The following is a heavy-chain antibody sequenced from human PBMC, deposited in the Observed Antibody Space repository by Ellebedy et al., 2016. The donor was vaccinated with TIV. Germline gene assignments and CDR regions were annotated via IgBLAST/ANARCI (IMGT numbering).Heavy chain of an antibody. Sequence: PGGSLRLSCAASGFTLSSYSMNWVRQAPGKGLEWVSSITSSSSYIYYADSVKGRFTISRDNAKNSLYLQMNSLRAEDTAVYFCAKVLERYDSSGYSSDFDYWGQGILVTVSS. V-gene: IGHV3-21*04. D-gene: IGHD3-22*01. CDR3: AKVLERYDSSGYSSDFDY. J-gene: IGHJ4*02. CDR2: ITSSSSYI. CDR1: GFTLSSYS.